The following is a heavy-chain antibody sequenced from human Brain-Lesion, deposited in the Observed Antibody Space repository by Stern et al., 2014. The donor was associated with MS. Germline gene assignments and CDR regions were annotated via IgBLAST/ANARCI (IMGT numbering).Heavy chain of an antibody. J-gene: IGHJ4*02. D-gene: IGHD1-14*01. Sequence: VQLVESGGDLVQPGRSLRLPCAAFGFTFDDYAMHWVRQRPGKGLGWVAGISWNSGTIGYADSVKGRFTTSRDNAYSSLYLQMNSLRPEDTALYYCARDITGSSAYFAYWGQGTLVTVSS. V-gene: IGHV3-9*01. CDR3: ARDITGSSAYFAY. CDR2: ISWNSGTI. CDR1: GFTFDDYA.